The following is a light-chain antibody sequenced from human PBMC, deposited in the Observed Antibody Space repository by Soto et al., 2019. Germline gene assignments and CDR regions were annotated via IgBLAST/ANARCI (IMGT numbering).Light chain of an antibody. CDR3: QPYYSTPLT. CDR2: WAS. J-gene: IGKJ4*01. CDR1: QSVLYSSSNKNS. Sequence: DIVMTQSPDSLSVSLGERATINCKSSQSVLYSSSNKNSLAWYQQKPGQAPKLLIYWASTRESGVPDRFSGSGSGTDFTLTISSLQAEDVAVYYCQPYYSTPLTFGGGTKVEIK. V-gene: IGKV4-1*01.